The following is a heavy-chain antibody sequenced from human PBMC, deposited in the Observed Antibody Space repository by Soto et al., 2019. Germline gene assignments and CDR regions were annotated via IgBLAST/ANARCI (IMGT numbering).Heavy chain of an antibody. Sequence: ASVKVSCKASGYSFRSYGIQWVRQAPGQSLEWMGWINVDNGDTKYSQNFQDRVTILRDTSASTVYMELSSLRTEDTAVYYCARVGLKYLRWFDPWGQGXLVTVYS. V-gene: IGHV1-3*01. J-gene: IGHJ5*02. D-gene: IGHD6-6*01. CDR3: ARVGLKYLRWFDP. CDR1: GYSFRSYG. CDR2: INVDNGDT.